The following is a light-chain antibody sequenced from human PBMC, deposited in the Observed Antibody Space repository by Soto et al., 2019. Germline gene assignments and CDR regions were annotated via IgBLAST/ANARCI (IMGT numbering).Light chain of an antibody. Sequence: QPVLTQPPSASGTPGQRVTISCSGSSSKIGSSYVYWYQQLTGTAPKLLIYRNNQRPSGVPDRFSGSKSGTSASLAISGLRSEDEADYYCAAWDDTLEVVFGGGTKLTVL. CDR2: RNN. J-gene: IGLJ2*01. CDR3: AAWDDTLEVV. CDR1: SSKIGSSY. V-gene: IGLV1-47*01.